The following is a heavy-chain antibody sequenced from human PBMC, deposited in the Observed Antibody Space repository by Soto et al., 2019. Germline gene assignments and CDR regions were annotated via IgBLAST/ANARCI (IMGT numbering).Heavy chain of an antibody. CDR3: ARDVDTAEGNWFDP. Sequence: VAPVKVSCKASGYTFTSYGISWVRQAPGQGLEWMGWISAYNGNTNYAQKLQGRVTMTTDTSTSTAYMELRSLRSDDTAVYYCARDVDTAEGNWFDPWGQGTVVTVSS. J-gene: IGHJ5*02. CDR1: GYTFTSYG. D-gene: IGHD5-18*01. CDR2: ISAYNGNT. V-gene: IGHV1-18*04.